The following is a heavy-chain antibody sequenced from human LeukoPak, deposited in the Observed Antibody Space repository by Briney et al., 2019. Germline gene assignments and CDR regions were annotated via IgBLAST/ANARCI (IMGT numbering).Heavy chain of an antibody. D-gene: IGHD5-18*01. CDR2: IRYDGSNK. CDR3: AKDQGADTAMGHWYFDL. Sequence: QAGGSLRLSCAASGFTFSSYGMHWVRQAPGKGLEWVAFIRYDGSNKYYADSVKGRFTISRDNSKNTLYLQMNSLRAEDTAVYYCAKDQGADTAMGHWYFDLWGRGTLVTVSS. J-gene: IGHJ2*01. V-gene: IGHV3-30*02. CDR1: GFTFSSYG.